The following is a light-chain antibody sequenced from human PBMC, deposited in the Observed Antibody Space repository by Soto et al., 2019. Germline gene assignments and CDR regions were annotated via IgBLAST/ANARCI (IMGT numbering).Light chain of an antibody. V-gene: IGKV3-15*01. Sequence: EIVMTQSPAPLSVSPGERATLSLRASQSISITLAWYQQKPGQAPRLLIHGASTRATGIPARLSGSGSGTEFTLTISSLQSEDSAVYYCHHYGDYWTFGQGTKVDIK. CDR2: GAS. CDR1: QSISIT. J-gene: IGKJ1*01. CDR3: HHYGDYWT.